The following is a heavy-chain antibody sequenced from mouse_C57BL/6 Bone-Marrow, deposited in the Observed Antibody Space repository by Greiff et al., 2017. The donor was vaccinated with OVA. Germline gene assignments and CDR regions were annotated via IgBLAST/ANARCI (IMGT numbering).Heavy chain of an antibody. CDR2: IFPGSGST. Sequence: QVQLQQSGPELVKPGASVKISCKASGYTFTDYYINWVKQRPGQGLEWIGWIFPGSGSTYYNEKFKGKATLTVDKSSSTAYMLLSSLTSEDSAVYSGARSGYYGSFFSDYWGQGTTLTVSS. D-gene: IGHD1-1*01. CDR3: ARSGYYGSFFSDY. CDR1: GYTFTDYY. V-gene: IGHV1-75*01. J-gene: IGHJ2*01.